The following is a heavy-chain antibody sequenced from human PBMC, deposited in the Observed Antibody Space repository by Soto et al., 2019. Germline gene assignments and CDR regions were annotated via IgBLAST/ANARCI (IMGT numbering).Heavy chain of an antibody. V-gene: IGHV3-23*01. CDR3: AKSYGSGSYYRY. CDR2: ISGSGGST. D-gene: IGHD3-10*01. J-gene: IGHJ4*02. CDR1: GFTFSSYA. Sequence: GGSLRLSCAASGFTFSSYAMSWVRQAPGKGLEWVSAISGSGGSTYYADSVKGRFTISRDNSKNTLYLQMNSLRAEDTAVYHCAKSYGSGSYYRYWGQGTLVTVSS.